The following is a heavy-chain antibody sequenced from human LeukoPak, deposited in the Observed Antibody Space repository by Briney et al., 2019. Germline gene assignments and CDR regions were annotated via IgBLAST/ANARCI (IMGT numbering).Heavy chain of an antibody. D-gene: IGHD2-8*01. V-gene: IGHV4-34*01. CDR3: ARGVMGWFDP. Sequence: SETLSLTCAVYGGSLSDYNWSWIRQPPGKGLEWIGEINHSGSTNYNPSLKSRVTISVDTSKNQFSLKLSSVTAADTAVYYCARGVMGWFDPWGQGTLVTVSS. J-gene: IGHJ5*02. CDR1: GGSLSDYN. CDR2: INHSGST.